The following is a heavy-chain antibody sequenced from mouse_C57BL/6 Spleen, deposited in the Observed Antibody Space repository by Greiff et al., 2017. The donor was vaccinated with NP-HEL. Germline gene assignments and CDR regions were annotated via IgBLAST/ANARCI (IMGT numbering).Heavy chain of an antibody. Sequence: QVQLQQPGAELVRPGSSVKLSCKASGYTFTSYWMHWVKQRPIQGLEWIGNIDPSDSETHYNQKFKDKATLTVDKSSSTAYMQLSSMTSEDSGVYYGARGGDYYYGSSYFDYWGQGTTLTVSS. D-gene: IGHD1-1*01. J-gene: IGHJ2*01. CDR3: ARGGDYYYGSSYFDY. V-gene: IGHV1-52*01. CDR2: IDPSDSET. CDR1: GYTFTSYW.